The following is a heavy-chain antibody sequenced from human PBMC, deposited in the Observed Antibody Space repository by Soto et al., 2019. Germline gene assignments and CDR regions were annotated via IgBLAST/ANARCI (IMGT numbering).Heavy chain of an antibody. Sequence: GGSLRRSCAASGFTFSSYGMHWVRQAPGKGLEWVAVISYDGSNKYYADSVKGRFTISRDNSKNTLYLQMNSLRAEDTAVYYCAKDLSPDSTVVTPDYYYGMDVWGQGTTVTVSS. J-gene: IGHJ6*02. D-gene: IGHD2-21*02. CDR2: ISYDGSNK. CDR3: AKDLSPDSTVVTPDYYYGMDV. CDR1: GFTFSSYG. V-gene: IGHV3-30*18.